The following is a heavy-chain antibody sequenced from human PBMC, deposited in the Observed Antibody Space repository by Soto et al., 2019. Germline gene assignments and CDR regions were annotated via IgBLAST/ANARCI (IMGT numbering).Heavy chain of an antibody. V-gene: IGHV4-59*01. J-gene: IGHJ4*02. D-gene: IGHD1-26*01. CDR3: ARGGGSYSSNIGY. CDR1: GDSISSAY. CDR2: IYYSGST. Sequence: QVQLQESGPGLVEPSETLSLTCTVSGDSISSAYWSWIRQPPGKGLEWIGYIYYSGSTSYNPSLKSRVTISVDTSKKQFSLNLSSVTAADTAVYYCARGGGSYSSNIGYWGQGTLVTVSS.